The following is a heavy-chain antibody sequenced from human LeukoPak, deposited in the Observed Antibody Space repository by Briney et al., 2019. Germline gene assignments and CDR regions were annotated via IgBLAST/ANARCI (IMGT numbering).Heavy chain of an antibody. Sequence: PPGGSLRLSCAASGFTFSSYAMSWVRQAPGKGLEWVSAISGGGGSTYYADSVKGRFTISRDNSKNTLYLQMNSLRAEDTAVYYCAKLLTGSSFYGMDVWGQGTTVTVSS. CDR2: ISGGGGST. CDR1: GFTFSSYA. V-gene: IGHV3-23*01. CDR3: AKLLTGSSFYGMDV. D-gene: IGHD3-9*01. J-gene: IGHJ6*02.